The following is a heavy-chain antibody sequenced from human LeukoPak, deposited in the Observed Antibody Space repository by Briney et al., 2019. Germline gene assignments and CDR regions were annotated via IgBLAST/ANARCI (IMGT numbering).Heavy chain of an antibody. Sequence: PGRSLRLSCAASGFTFSSYAIHWVRQAPGKGLEWVAVISYDGSNKYYADSVKGRFTISRDNSKNTLYLQMNSLRAEDTAVCYCARAEYYYYGMDVWGQGTTVTVSS. J-gene: IGHJ6*02. V-gene: IGHV3-30-3*01. CDR1: GFTFSSYA. CDR3: ARAEYYYYGMDV. CDR2: ISYDGSNK.